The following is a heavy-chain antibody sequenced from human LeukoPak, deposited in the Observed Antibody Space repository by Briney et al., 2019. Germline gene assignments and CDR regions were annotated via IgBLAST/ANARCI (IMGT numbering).Heavy chain of an antibody. Sequence: GRSLRLSCAASGFTFSSYAMHWVRQAPGKGLEWVAVISYDGSNKYYADSVKGRFTISRDNSKNTLYLQMNSLRAEDTAVYYCARGPCVPPTVTGGYFDYWGQGTLVTVSS. D-gene: IGHD4-17*01. CDR2: ISYDGSNK. V-gene: IGHV3-30*04. J-gene: IGHJ4*02. CDR3: ARGPCVPPTVTGGYFDY. CDR1: GFTFSSYA.